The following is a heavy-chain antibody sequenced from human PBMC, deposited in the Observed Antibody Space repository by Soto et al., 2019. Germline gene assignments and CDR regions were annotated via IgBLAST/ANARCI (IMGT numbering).Heavy chain of an antibody. CDR2: IYPGDTDT. D-gene: IGHD3-16*01. V-gene: IGHV5-51*01. Sequence: EVQLVQSGAEVKKSGESLKISCNASGYRFTSYWIDWVRQMPGKCLEWMGIIYPGDTDTRYSPSFEGQGSMSADRSISTAYLQWSSLKASDTAMYYCARQTRFGLGADFDYWGQGTLVTVSS. J-gene: IGHJ4*02. CDR1: GYRFTSYW. CDR3: ARQTRFGLGADFDY.